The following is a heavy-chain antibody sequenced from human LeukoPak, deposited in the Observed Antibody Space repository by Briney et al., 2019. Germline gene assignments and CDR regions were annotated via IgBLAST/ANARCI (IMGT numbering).Heavy chain of an antibody. CDR2: ISSSSSYI. Sequence: GGSLRLSCAASGFTFSSYSMNWVRQAPGKGLEWVSSISSSSSYIYYGDSVKGRFTISRDNAKNSPYLQMNSLRAEDTARYYCARDSVGATLDAFDIWGQGTMVTVSS. CDR3: ARDSVGATLDAFDI. D-gene: IGHD1-26*01. J-gene: IGHJ3*02. CDR1: GFTFSSYS. V-gene: IGHV3-21*01.